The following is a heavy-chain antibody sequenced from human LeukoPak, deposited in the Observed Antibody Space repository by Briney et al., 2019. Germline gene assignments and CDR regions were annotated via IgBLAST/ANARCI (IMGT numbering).Heavy chain of an antibody. CDR1: GFTFTDHY. D-gene: IGHD3-3*02. V-gene: IGHV1-2*02. J-gene: IGHJ4*02. CDR2: IGPHSTFT. CDR3: VREGEGAFSKDFDY. Sequence: GASVKVSCKSSGFTFTDHYIHWVRQGPGQGLEWMGYIGPHSTFTSSPQEFQGRVTMTRDASMSTAYMELTRLTSDDTAVYYCVREGEGAFSKDFDYWGQGTLITVSS.